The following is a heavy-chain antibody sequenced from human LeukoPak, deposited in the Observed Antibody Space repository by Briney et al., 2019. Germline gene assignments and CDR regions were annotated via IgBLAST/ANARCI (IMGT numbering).Heavy chain of an antibody. Sequence: SETLSLTCAVYGGSFSGYYRSWIRQPPGKGLEWIGEINHSGSTNYNPSLKSRVTISVDTSKNQFSLKLSSVTAADTAVYYCARGGTPRRYCSGGSCYRSYWYFDLWGRGTLVTVSS. J-gene: IGHJ2*01. CDR3: ARGGTPRRYCSGGSCYRSYWYFDL. D-gene: IGHD2-15*01. CDR2: INHSGST. V-gene: IGHV4-34*01. CDR1: GGSFSGYY.